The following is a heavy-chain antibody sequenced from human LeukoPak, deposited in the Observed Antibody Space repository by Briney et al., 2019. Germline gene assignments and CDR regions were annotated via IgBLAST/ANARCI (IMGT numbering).Heavy chain of an antibody. Sequence: GRSLRLSCAASGFTFSSYGMHWVRQAPGKGLGWVAVIWYDGSNKYYADSVKGRFTISRDNSKNTLYLQMNSLRAEDTALYYCAKSLMRVVVVLDVWGQGTTVTVSS. J-gene: IGHJ6*02. D-gene: IGHD2-15*01. V-gene: IGHV3-33*06. CDR1: GFTFSSYG. CDR2: IWYDGSNK. CDR3: AKSLMRVVVVLDV.